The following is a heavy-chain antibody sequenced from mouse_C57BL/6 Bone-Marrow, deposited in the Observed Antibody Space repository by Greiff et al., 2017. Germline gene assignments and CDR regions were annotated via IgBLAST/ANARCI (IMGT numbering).Heavy chain of an antibody. Sequence: QVQLQQPGAELVKPGASVQMSCKASGYTFTSYWITWVKQRPGQGLEWIGDIYPGSGSTNYNEKFKSKATLTVDTSSSIAYMQLSSLASEDSAVYYCARPYYNNYWYFDVWGTGTTVTVSS. CDR1: GYTFTSYW. D-gene: IGHD2-5*01. V-gene: IGHV1-55*01. CDR3: ARPYYNNYWYFDV. CDR2: IYPGSGST. J-gene: IGHJ1*03.